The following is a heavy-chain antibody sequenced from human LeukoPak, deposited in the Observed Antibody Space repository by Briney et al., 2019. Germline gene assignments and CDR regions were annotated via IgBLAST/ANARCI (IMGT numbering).Heavy chain of an antibody. Sequence: SETLSLTCTVSGGSISRHYWNWIRQPPGKGLEWIGYISESGSTNYNPSLKGRVSMSVDLSKNQFSLKVNSVTAADTAVYYCASGEHHYDSSGFHWFDPWGQGAPVTVSS. J-gene: IGHJ5*02. V-gene: IGHV4-4*08. CDR1: GGSISRHY. CDR2: ISESGST. CDR3: ASGEHHYDSSGFHWFDP. D-gene: IGHD3-22*01.